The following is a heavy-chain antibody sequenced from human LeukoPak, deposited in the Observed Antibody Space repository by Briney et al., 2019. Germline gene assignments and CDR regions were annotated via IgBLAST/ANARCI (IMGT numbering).Heavy chain of an antibody. CDR1: GGSFSGYY. CDR2: INHSGST. J-gene: IGHJ5*02. D-gene: IGHD2-2*02. V-gene: IGHV4-34*01. CDR3: ARRVVVPAAINWFDP. Sequence: PSETLSLTCAVYGGSFSGYYWSWIRQPPGKGLEWIGEINHSGSTNYNPSLKSRVTISVDTSKNQFSLKLSSVTAADTAVYYCARRVVVPAAINWFDPWGQGTLVTVSS.